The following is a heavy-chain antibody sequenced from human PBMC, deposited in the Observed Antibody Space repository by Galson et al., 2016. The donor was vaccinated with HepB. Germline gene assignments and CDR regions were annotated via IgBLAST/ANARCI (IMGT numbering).Heavy chain of an antibody. V-gene: IGHV4-4*02. CDR3: AREGLDNNLYDAFDI. CDR1: GDSISSRNW. Sequence: SETLSLTCAVSGDSISSRNWWSWVRQPPGKGLEWIGEIFHSGGTKYNPSLKSRLTISVDKSKNQFSLTLNSVTAADTAVYYCAREGLDNNLYDAFDIWGQGTLVTVSS. CDR2: IFHSGGT. D-gene: IGHD2-2*02. J-gene: IGHJ3*02.